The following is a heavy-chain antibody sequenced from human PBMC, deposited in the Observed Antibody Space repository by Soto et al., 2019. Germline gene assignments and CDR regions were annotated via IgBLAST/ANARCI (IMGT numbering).Heavy chain of an antibody. CDR2: TYYRSKWYN. J-gene: IGHJ6*02. Sequence: SQTLSLTCAISGVSVSSNSAAWNWIRQSPSRGLEWLGRTYYRSKWYNDYAVSVKSRITINPDTSKNQFSLQLNSVTPEDTAVYYCAREGRIAVARDYYYYGMDVWGQGTTVTVSS. V-gene: IGHV6-1*01. D-gene: IGHD6-19*01. CDR3: AREGRIAVARDYYYYGMDV. CDR1: GVSVSSNSAA.